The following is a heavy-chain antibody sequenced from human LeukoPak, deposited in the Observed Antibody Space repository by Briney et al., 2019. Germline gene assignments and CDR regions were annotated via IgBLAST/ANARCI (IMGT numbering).Heavy chain of an antibody. V-gene: IGHV4-59*08. D-gene: IGHD3-16*02. Sequence: PSETLSLTRTLSVGSICTYYVSCIRQSPRKGLEWIGYIYVTGTRYNPYLQSRVTISVDRSRNQFFLKMSSVTAADTAVYYCARHIGGGIEDMDVWGKGTKVIVSS. CDR2: IYVTGT. CDR3: ARHIGGGIEDMDV. J-gene: IGHJ6*03. CDR1: VGSICTYY.